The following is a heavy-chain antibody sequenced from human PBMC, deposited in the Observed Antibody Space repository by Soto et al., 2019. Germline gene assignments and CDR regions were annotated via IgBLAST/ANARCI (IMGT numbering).Heavy chain of an antibody. J-gene: IGHJ4*02. V-gene: IGHV3-33*01. Sequence: SVGGVVQPGRSLRLSCAASGFTFSSYGMHWVRQAPGKGLEWVAVIWYDGSNKYYADSVKGRFTISRDNSKNTLYLQMNSLRAEDTAVYYCARDLYCSGGSCYLGSFDYWGQGTLVTVSS. CDR3: ARDLYCSGGSCYLGSFDY. CDR1: GFTFSSYG. D-gene: IGHD2-15*01. CDR2: IWYDGSNK.